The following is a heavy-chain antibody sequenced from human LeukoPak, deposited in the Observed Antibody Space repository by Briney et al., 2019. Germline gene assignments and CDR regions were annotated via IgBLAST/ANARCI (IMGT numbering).Heavy chain of an antibody. D-gene: IGHD4-17*01. Sequence: GSLRLSCAASGFTFSNYDMHWVRQATGKGLEWVSAIGTAGDTYYPGSVKGRFTISRENAKNSLYLQMNSLRAGDTAVYYCARGPATVTASYYYYGIDVWGQGTTVTVSS. J-gene: IGHJ6*02. CDR2: IGTAGDT. V-gene: IGHV3-13*01. CDR1: GFTFSNYD. CDR3: ARGPATVTASYYYYGIDV.